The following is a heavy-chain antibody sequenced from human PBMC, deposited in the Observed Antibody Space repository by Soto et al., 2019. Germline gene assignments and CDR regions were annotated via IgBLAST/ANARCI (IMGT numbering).Heavy chain of an antibody. D-gene: IGHD2-2*01. V-gene: IGHV1-69*13. CDR3: ARVVVVPAATSGGARYYGMDV. Sequence: GASVKVSCKASGGTFSSYAISWVRQAPGQGLEWMGGIIPIFGTANYAQKFQGRVTITADESTSTAYMELSSLRSEDTAVYYCARVVVVPAATSGGARYYGMDVWGQGTAVTVSS. CDR1: GGTFSSYA. J-gene: IGHJ6*02. CDR2: IIPIFGTA.